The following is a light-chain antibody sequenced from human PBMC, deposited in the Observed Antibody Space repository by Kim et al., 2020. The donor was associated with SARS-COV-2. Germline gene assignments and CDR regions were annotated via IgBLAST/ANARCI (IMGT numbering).Light chain of an antibody. CDR1: QSISSW. Sequence: DIQMTQSPSTLSASVGDRVTITCRASQSISSWLAWYQQKPGKAPKLLIYDASSLESGLPSRFSGSGSGTEFTLTISSLQPDDFATYYCQQYNSYGTFGQGTKVDIK. J-gene: IGKJ1*01. CDR3: QQYNSYGT. CDR2: DAS. V-gene: IGKV1-5*01.